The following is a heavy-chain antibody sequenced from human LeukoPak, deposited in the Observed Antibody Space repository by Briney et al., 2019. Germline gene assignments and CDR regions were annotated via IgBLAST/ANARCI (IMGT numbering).Heavy chain of an antibody. CDR1: GGSFSGYY. Sequence: SETLSLTCAVYGGSFSGYYWSWIRQPPGKGLEWIGEINHSGSTNYNPSLKSRVTISVDTSKNQFSLKLSSVTAADTAVYYCARGGNYGSYPWGQGTQVTVSS. J-gene: IGHJ5*02. CDR3: ARGGNYGSYP. CDR2: INHSGST. V-gene: IGHV4-34*01. D-gene: IGHD3-10*01.